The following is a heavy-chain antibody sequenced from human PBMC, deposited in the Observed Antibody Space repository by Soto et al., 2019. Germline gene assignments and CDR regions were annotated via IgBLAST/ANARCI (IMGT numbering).Heavy chain of an antibody. CDR1: GGSISSYY. D-gene: IGHD2-2*01. J-gene: IGHJ6*03. V-gene: IGHV4-59*01. Sequence: SETLSLTCTVSGGSISSYYWSWIRQPPGKGLEWIGYIYYSGSTNYNPSLKSRVTISVDTSKNQFSLKLGSVTAADTAVYYCARTLVVPAAMSTDYYYMDVWGKGTTVTVSS. CDR2: IYYSGST. CDR3: ARTLVVPAAMSTDYYYMDV.